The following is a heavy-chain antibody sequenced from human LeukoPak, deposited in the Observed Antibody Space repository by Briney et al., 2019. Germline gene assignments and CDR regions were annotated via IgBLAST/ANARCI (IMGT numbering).Heavy chain of an antibody. J-gene: IGHJ3*02. V-gene: IGHV3-33*08. CDR3: ARDNDILTAFDI. CDR2: IWYDGSNK. CDR1: GFTFSSYA. Sequence: PGGSLRLSCAASGFTFSSYAMSWVRQAPGKGLEWVAVIWYDGSNKYYADSVKGRFTISRDNSKNTLYLQMNSLRAEDTAVYYCARDNDILTAFDIWGQGTMVTVSS. D-gene: IGHD3-9*01.